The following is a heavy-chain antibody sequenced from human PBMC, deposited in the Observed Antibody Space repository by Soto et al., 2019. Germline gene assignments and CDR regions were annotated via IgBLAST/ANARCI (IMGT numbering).Heavy chain of an antibody. Sequence: SETLSLTCTVSGGSISSSSYYWGWIRQPPGKGLEWIGSIYYSGSTYYNPSLKSRVTISVDTSKNQFSLKLTSVTAADTAVYYCARLGDCGGDCYTYGYALDIWGQGTMVTVSS. CDR2: IYYSGST. J-gene: IGHJ3*02. V-gene: IGHV4-39*01. CDR3: ARLGDCGGDCYTYGYALDI. CDR1: GGSISSSSYY. D-gene: IGHD2-21*02.